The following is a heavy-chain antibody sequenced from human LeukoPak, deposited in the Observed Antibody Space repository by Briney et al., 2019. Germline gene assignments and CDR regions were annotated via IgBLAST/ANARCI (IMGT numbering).Heavy chain of an antibody. J-gene: IGHJ4*02. V-gene: IGHV4-34*01. CDR2: INHSGST. Sequence: SETLSLTCAVYGGSFSGYYWSWIRQPPAKGLEWIGEINHSGSTNYNPSLKSRVTISVDTSKNQFSLKLSSVTAADTAVYYCARSGYSSSWYRRSYFDYWGQGTLVTVSP. D-gene: IGHD6-13*01. CDR1: GGSFSGYY. CDR3: ARSGYSSSWYRRSYFDY.